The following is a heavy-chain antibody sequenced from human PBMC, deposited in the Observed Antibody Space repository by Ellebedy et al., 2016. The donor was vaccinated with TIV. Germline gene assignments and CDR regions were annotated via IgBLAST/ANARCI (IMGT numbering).Heavy chain of an antibody. CDR2: IYYSGNT. V-gene: IGHV4-59*01. CDR1: GGSISSYY. CDR3: ARFAINGRYYYYGMDV. D-gene: IGHD2-8*01. J-gene: IGHJ6*02. Sequence: MPSETLSLTCAVYGGSISSYYWTWIRQPPGKGLEWIGYIYYSGNTFYNPSLKSRVSLSIDTSKNQLSLKLSSVTAADTAVYYCARFAINGRYYYYGMDVWGQGTTFTVSS.